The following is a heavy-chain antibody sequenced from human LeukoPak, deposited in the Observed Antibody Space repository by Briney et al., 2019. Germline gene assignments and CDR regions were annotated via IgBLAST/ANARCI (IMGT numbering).Heavy chain of an antibody. J-gene: IGHJ4*02. CDR1: GGSITSNNYY. V-gene: IGHV4-39*07. Sequence: SETLSLTCTVSGGSITSNNYYWGWIRQPPGKGLEWIGSMYYSGSTYYNPSLKSRVTISVDTSKNQLYLKLSSVTAADTAVYYCARDAVVGYSKTTRDWGQGTLVTVSS. CDR2: MYYSGST. CDR3: ARDAVVGYSKTTRD. D-gene: IGHD6-13*01.